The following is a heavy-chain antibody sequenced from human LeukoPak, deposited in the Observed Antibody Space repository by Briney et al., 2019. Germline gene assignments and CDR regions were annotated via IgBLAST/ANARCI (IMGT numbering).Heavy chain of an antibody. D-gene: IGHD3-3*01. V-gene: IGHV3-33*08. CDR3: ARQESAYYREF. CDR2: IWYDGSKE. CDR1: GFTFSSYA. Sequence: GGSLRLSCAASGFTFSSYAVHWVRQAPGKGLEWVAVIWYDGSKESYADSVKGRFTISRDDSKNTVYLQMNSLRAEDTAVYFCARQESAYYREFWGQGTLVTVSS. J-gene: IGHJ4*02.